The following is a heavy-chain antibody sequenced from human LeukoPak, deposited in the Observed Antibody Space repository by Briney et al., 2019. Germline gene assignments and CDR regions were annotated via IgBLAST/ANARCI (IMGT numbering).Heavy chain of an antibody. CDR2: ISSGSHYI. Sequence: GGSLRLSCVASGFTFSSYTMNWVRQAPGRGLEWVSSISSGSHYIDYADSVKGRFTISRDNAKNSLYLQMNSLRAEDTAVYYCARDVADCSGGSCYFPPQQPFDYWGQGTLVTVSS. CDR1: GFTFSSYT. V-gene: IGHV3-21*01. CDR3: ARDVADCSGGSCYFPPQQPFDY. D-gene: IGHD2-15*01. J-gene: IGHJ4*02.